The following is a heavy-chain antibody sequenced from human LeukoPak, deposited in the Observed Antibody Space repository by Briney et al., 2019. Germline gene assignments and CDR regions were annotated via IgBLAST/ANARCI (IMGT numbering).Heavy chain of an antibody. Sequence: ASVTVSCKASGYTFTSYDINWVRQAPGQGLEWMGWMNPNSGNTGYAQKFQGRVTMTRNTSISTAYMELSSLRSEDTAVHYCARGAGYSYGYVFWGQGTLVTVSS. J-gene: IGHJ4*02. CDR2: MNPNSGNT. V-gene: IGHV1-8*01. CDR3: ARGAGYSYGYVF. D-gene: IGHD5-18*01. CDR1: GYTFTSYD.